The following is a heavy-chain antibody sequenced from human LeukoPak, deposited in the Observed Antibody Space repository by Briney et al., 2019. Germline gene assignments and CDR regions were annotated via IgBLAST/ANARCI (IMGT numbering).Heavy chain of an antibody. D-gene: IGHD6-13*01. J-gene: IGHJ4*02. CDR1: GFTVSSNY. Sequence: GGSLRLSCAAPGFTVSSNYMSWVRQAPGKGLEWVSVIYSGGSTYYADSVKGRFTISRDNSKNTLYLQMNSLRAGDTAIYYCTKDRRGPAAGTWYFDSWGQGTLVTVSS. CDR2: IYSGGST. CDR3: TKDRRGPAAGTWYFDS. V-gene: IGHV3-53*01.